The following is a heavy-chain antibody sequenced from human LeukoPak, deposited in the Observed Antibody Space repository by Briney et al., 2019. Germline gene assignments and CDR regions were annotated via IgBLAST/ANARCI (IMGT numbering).Heavy chain of an antibody. J-gene: IGHJ6*03. V-gene: IGHV1-69*05. CDR3: ASSPAVANNGVWGNYYYMDV. Sequence: ASVKVSCKASGGTFSSYAISWVRQAPGQGLEWMGGIIPIFGTANYAQKFQGRVTITTVESTSTAYMELSSLRSEDTAVYYCASSPAVANNGVWGNYYYMDVWGKGTTVTVSS. CDR2: IIPIFGTA. D-gene: IGHD2-8*01. CDR1: GGTFSSYA.